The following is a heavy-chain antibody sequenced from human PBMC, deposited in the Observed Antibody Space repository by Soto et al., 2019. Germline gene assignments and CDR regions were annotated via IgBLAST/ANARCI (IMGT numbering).Heavy chain of an antibody. V-gene: IGHV1-46*03. CDR2: INPSGGST. CDR1: GYTFTSYY. Sequence: GPSVKVSCKESGYTFTSYYMHWVRQAPGQGLEWMRIINPSGGSTSYAQKFQGRVTMTRDTSTSTVYMELSSLRSEDTAVYYCARNPREAYYYYYYMDVCGKGTTVTVSS. J-gene: IGHJ6*03. CDR3: ARNPREAYYYYYYMDV.